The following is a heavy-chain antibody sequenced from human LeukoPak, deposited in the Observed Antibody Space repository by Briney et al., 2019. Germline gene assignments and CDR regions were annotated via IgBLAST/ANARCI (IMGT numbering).Heavy chain of an antibody. Sequence: ASVKVSCKASGYTFTDYYMHWVRQAPGQGLDWMGWINSASGGAYYAQKFQGRVSMTRDTSISTAYMELTSLRSDDTAVYYCARDAKYYFDTNGFYAILFDYWGQGTLVTVSS. J-gene: IGHJ4*02. D-gene: IGHD3-22*01. V-gene: IGHV1-2*02. CDR2: INSASGGA. CDR3: ARDAKYYFDTNGFYAILFDY. CDR1: GYTFTDYY.